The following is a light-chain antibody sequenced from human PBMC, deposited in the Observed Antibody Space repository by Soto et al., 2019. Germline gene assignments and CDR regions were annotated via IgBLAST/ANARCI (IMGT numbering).Light chain of an antibody. CDR3: QQRSNWPLT. J-gene: IGKJ4*01. CDR2: DAS. V-gene: IGKV3-11*01. Sequence: EIVLTQSPATLSLSPGERATLSCRASQSVSSYLAWYQQKPGQAPRPLIYDASNRATGIPARFSGSGSGTDFPLTISSLEPEDFAVYYCQQRSNWPLTFGGGTKVEIK. CDR1: QSVSSY.